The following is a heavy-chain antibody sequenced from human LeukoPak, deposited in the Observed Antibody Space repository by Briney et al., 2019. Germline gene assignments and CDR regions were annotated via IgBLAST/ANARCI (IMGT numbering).Heavy chain of an antibody. CDR3: ARVTTVDAFDI. CDR2: ISSSSSYI. D-gene: IGHD4-17*01. V-gene: IGHV3-21*01. J-gene: IGHJ3*02. CDR1: GSTFSSYS. Sequence: GGSLRLSCAASGSTFSSYSMNWVRQAPGKGLEWVSSISSSSSYIYYADSVKGRFTISRGNAKNSLYLQMNSLRAEDTAVYYCARVTTVDAFDIWGQGTMVTVSS.